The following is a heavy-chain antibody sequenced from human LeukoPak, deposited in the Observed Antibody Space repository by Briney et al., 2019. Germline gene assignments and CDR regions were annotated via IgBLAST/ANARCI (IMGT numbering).Heavy chain of an antibody. CDR2: ISAYNGNT. J-gene: IGHJ4*02. Sequence: ASVKVSCKASGYTFTSYGISWVRQAPGQGLEWMGWISAYNGNTNYAQKLQGGVTMTTDTSTSTAYMELRSLRSDDTAVYYCARVKSRFLAAPGGFDYWGQGTLVTVSS. CDR3: ARVKSRFLAAPGGFDY. V-gene: IGHV1-18*01. D-gene: IGHD6-6*01. CDR1: GYTFTSYG.